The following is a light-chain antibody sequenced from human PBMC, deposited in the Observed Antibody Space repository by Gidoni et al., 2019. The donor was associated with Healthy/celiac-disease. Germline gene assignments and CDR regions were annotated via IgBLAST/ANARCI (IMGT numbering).Light chain of an antibody. J-gene: IGKJ2*01. CDR2: AAS. Sequence: AIWMIQSPSLLSASTGDRVTTSCRMSQGISIYLAWYQQKPGKAPELLIYAASTLQSGVPSRFSGSGSGTDFTLTISCLQSEDFATYYCQQYYSFPYTFGQGTKLEIK. V-gene: IGKV1D-8*02. CDR3: QQYYSFPYT. CDR1: QGISIY.